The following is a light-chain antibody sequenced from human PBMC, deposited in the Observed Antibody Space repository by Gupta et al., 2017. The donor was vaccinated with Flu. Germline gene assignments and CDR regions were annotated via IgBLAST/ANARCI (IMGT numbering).Light chain of an antibody. J-gene: IGLJ3*02. V-gene: IGLV1-40*01. Sequence: QSVLTQPPSVSGAPGQGVTISCTGSGSNFGAGFDVHWYRQVPGTAPNLLIYTNINRPSGVPGRFSGSRSGTAASLSITGLQSDDEATYYCQSYDSRLSSWVFGGGTKLTVL. CDR1: GSNFGAGFD. CDR3: QSYDSRLSSWV. CDR2: TNI.